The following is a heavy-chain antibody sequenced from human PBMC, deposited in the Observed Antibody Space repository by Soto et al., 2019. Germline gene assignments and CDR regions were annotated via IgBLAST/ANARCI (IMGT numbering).Heavy chain of an antibody. Sequence: GGSLRLSCAASGFTFSKAWMNWVRPAPGKGLEWVGRIKSKTDGGTTDYAAPVKGRFTISRDDSKNTLYLQMNSLKTEDTAVYYCTTEQSGYSYGYYYYYGMDVWGQGTTVTVSS. J-gene: IGHJ6*02. V-gene: IGHV3-15*07. CDR3: TTEQSGYSYGYYYYYGMDV. CDR1: GFTFSKAW. D-gene: IGHD5-18*01. CDR2: IKSKTDGGTT.